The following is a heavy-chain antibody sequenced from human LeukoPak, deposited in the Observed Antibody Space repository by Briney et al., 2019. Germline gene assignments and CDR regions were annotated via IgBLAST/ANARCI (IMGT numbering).Heavy chain of an antibody. CDR1: GGSMSPYH. CDR3: ARVSTTVTTLDY. V-gene: IGHV4-59*12. J-gene: IGHJ4*02. D-gene: IGHD4-17*01. CDR2: IYYSGST. Sequence: SETLSLTCTVSGGSMSPYHWGWIRQPPGKGLEWTGYIYYSGSTNYNPSLKSRVTISVDTSKNQFSLKLSSVTAADTAVYYCARVSTTVTTLDYWGQGTLVTVSS.